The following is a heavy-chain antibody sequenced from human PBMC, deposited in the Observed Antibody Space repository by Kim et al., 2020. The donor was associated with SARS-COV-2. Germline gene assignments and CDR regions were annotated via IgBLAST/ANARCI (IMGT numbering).Heavy chain of an antibody. CDR2: ISSSSSYI. J-gene: IGHJ6*02. CDR1: GFTFSSYS. CDR3: AREVNYDISDGGTYHYGMDV. Sequence: GGSLRLSCAASGFTFSSYSMNWVRQAPGKGLEWVSSISSSSSYIYYADSVKGRFTISRDNAKNSLYLQMNSLRAEDTAVYYCAREVNYDISDGGTYHYGMDVWGQGTTVTVSS. D-gene: IGHD3-9*01. V-gene: IGHV3-21*01.